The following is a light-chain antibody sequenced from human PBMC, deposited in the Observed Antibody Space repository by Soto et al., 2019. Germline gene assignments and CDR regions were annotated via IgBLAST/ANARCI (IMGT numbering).Light chain of an antibody. CDR2: GAS. Sequence: EIVMTQSPATLSVSPGERATLSCRASQSVSSNLAWYQQKPGQAPRLLMYGASTRATGIPARFSGSRSGTDFTLTISSLQPEDFATYYCQQTYTIPRTFGGGTKVDIK. CDR3: QQTYTIPRT. V-gene: IGKV3-15*01. CDR1: QSVSSN. J-gene: IGKJ4*01.